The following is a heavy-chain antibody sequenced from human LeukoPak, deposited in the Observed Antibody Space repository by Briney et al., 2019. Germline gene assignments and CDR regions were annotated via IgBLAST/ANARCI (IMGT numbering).Heavy chain of an antibody. D-gene: IGHD3-9*01. CDR3: ARVPSDIPFDY. CDR1: GYTFTSNY. J-gene: IGHJ4*02. V-gene: IGHV1-46*01. Sequence: GASVKVSCKASGYTFTSNYIHWVRQAPGQGLEWMGMIYPRDGSTNYAQKLQGRVTMTTDTSTSTAYMELRSLRSDDTAVYYCARVPSDIPFDYWGQGTLVTVSS. CDR2: IYPRDGST.